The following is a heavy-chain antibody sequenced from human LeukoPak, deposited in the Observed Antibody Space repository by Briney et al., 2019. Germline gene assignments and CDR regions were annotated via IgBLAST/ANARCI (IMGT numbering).Heavy chain of an antibody. D-gene: IGHD3-3*01. CDR1: GFTFRSYA. Sequence: GGSLRLSCAASGFTFRSYAMTWVRQAPGKGLEWVSEISNVATLKYADSVKGRFTMSRDNSKNMLYLQMNSLRAEDTAVYYCARGVRFLHWGQGTLVTVSS. CDR2: ISNVATL. CDR3: ARGVRFLH. V-gene: IGHV3-23*01. J-gene: IGHJ4*02.